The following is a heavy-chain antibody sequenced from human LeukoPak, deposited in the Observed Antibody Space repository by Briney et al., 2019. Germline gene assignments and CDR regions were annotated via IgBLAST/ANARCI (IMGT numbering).Heavy chain of an antibody. CDR1: GFTFSSYA. Sequence: GGSLRLSCAASGFTFSSYAMSWVRQAPGKGLEWVGFIRSKAYGGTTEYAASVKGRFTISRDDSKSIAYLQMNSLKSEDTAVYYCTTTTNDYGGYSGGFWGQGTLVTVSS. CDR3: TTTTNDYGGYSGGF. CDR2: IRSKAYGGTT. J-gene: IGHJ4*02. D-gene: IGHD4-23*01. V-gene: IGHV3-49*04.